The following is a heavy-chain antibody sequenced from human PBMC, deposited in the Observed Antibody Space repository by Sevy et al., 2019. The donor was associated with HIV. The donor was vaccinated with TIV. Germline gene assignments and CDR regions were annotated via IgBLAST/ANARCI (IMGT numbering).Heavy chain of an antibody. CDR3: ASQLGIGAFDI. V-gene: IGHV3-53*01. Sequence: GGSLRLSCAASGLSVSRNYLSWVRQAPGKGLEWVPVIYAGGSTYYADALKGRFTVSRDKAKNTLYYQLNSLRAEDTAVSYCASQLGIGAFDIWGQGTMVTVSS. CDR1: GLSVSRNY. D-gene: IGHD7-27*01. CDR2: IYAGGST. J-gene: IGHJ3*02.